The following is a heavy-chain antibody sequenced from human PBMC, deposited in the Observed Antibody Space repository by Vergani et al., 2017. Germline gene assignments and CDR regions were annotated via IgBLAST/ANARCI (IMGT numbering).Heavy chain of an antibody. CDR3: AREDPYISHDY. V-gene: IGHV4-59*01. J-gene: IGHJ4*02. CDR1: GGSISSYY. Sequence: QVQLQESGPGLVKPSETLSLTCTVSGGSISSYYWSWIRQPPGKGLEWIGYIYYSGSTNYNPSLKSRVTISVGTSKDQCSLKLSSVTAADPAVYYCAREDPYISHDYWGQGTLVTVSS. CDR2: IYYSGST. D-gene: IGHD3-3*02.